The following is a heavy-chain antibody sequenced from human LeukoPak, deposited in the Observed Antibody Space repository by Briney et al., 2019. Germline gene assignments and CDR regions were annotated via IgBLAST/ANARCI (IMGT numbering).Heavy chain of an antibody. D-gene: IGHD6-13*01. CDR3: TKDEAAATN. J-gene: IGHJ4*02. CDR1: GFTFSSYW. Sequence: PGGSLRPSCAGSGFTFSSYWMSWVRQAPGKGPEWVANIKQDGREIHYLDSVKGRFTISRDNARSSLYLQMNSLRAEDTAVYYCTKDEAAATNWGQGTLVTVSS. V-gene: IGHV3-7*01. CDR2: IKQDGREI.